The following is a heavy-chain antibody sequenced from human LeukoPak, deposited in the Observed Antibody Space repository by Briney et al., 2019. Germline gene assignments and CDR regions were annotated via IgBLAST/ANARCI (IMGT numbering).Heavy chain of an antibody. CDR2: ISSSSSNI. CDR1: GFTFSLYS. J-gene: IGHJ4*02. V-gene: IGHV3-48*01. CDR3: ARDPKGYYFDS. Sequence: GGSLRLSCAASGFTFSLYSMNWVRQAPGKGLQWVSCISSSSSNIYYADSVKGRFTISRDNAKNSLYLQMNSLRAEDTAVYYCARDPKGYYFDSWGQGTLVTVSS.